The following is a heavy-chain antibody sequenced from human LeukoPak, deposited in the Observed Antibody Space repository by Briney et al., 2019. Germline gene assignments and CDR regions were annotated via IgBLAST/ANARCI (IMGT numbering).Heavy chain of an antibody. J-gene: IGHJ4*02. CDR1: GYSFTSYW. Sequence: GESLKISCKGSGYSFTSYWIGWVRQMPGKGLEWMGIIYPGDSDTRYSPSFQGQVTISADKSVSTAYLQWSSLKASDTAMYYCARSRPLYGGNSEFDYWGQGTLVTVSS. CDR2: IYPGDSDT. V-gene: IGHV5-51*01. D-gene: IGHD4-23*01. CDR3: ARSRPLYGGNSEFDY.